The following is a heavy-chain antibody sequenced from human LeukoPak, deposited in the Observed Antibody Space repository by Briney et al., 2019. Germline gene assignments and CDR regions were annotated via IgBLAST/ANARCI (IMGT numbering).Heavy chain of an antibody. D-gene: IGHD3-3*01. V-gene: IGHV4-38-2*01. J-gene: IGHJ4*02. Sequence: AETLSLTCAVSGYSISIAYYWGWIRQPPGKGLEWIGRIFRGGSTSYNPSLMSRLTMSMDTSKNQFSLQLTSVTAADTAVYNCARYDSRGSGSTQLEYWGQGTLVTVSS. CDR1: GYSISIAYY. CDR3: ARYDSRGSGSTQLEY. CDR2: IFRGGST.